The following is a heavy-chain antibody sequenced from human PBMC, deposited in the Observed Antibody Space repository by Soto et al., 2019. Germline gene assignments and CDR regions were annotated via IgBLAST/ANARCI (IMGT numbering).Heavy chain of an antibody. J-gene: IGHJ3*02. CDR1: GASISSSSYY. V-gene: IGHV4-39*01. CDR2: IYYSGST. Sequence: SETLSLTCTVSGASISSSSYYWGWIRQPPGKDLEWIGSIYYSGSTYHNPSLKSRVSMSADTSKNQFSLRLSSVTAADTAVYYCARTFSSSWYDAFGIWGQGTMVTVSS. D-gene: IGHD6-13*01. CDR3: ARTFSSSWYDAFGI.